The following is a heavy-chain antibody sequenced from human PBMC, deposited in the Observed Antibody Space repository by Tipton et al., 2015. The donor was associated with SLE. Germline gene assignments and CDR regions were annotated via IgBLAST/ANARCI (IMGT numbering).Heavy chain of an antibody. CDR1: GYSFSGYW. J-gene: IGHJ5*02. V-gene: IGHV5-51*03. Sequence: VQLVQSGAEVKESGESLKISCEGSGYSFSGYWIGWVRQMPGKGLEWMGIIYPDDSDTRYSPSFQGQVTISADKSIRTAYLQWSSLKASDTGMYYCARYMGDTLVKSWFDPWGQGTLVTVSS. CDR3: ARYMGDTLVKSWFDP. CDR2: IYPDDSDT. D-gene: IGHD3-22*01.